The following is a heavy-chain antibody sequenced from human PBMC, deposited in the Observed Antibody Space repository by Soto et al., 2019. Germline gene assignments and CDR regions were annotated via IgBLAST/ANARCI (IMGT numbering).Heavy chain of an antibody. CDR3: AFLPYYDFWTGYYTHFFASGMDV. V-gene: IGHV3-30*03. D-gene: IGHD3-3*01. J-gene: IGHJ6*02. Sequence: GGSLRLSCAASGFTFSNYAVTWVRQAPGKGLEWVAVISYDGINKYYSDSVKGRFTISRDNSKNTLYLQMNSLRAEDTAVYYCAFLPYYDFWTGYYTHFFASGMDVWGQGTTVPVSS. CDR2: ISYDGINK. CDR1: GFTFSNYA.